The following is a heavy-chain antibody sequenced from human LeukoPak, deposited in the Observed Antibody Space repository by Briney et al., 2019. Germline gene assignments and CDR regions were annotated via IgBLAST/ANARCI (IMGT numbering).Heavy chain of an antibody. CDR3: AKDRGACSSTSCYYFDY. Sequence: GGSLRLSCAASGIPFSSFGMHWVRQAPGKGLEWVAVIPYDGSNKYYGDSVKGRFTISRDNSKNTLYLQMNSLRAEDTAVYYCAKDRGACSSTSCYYFDYWGQGTLVTVSS. CDR1: GIPFSSFG. D-gene: IGHD2-2*01. V-gene: IGHV3-30*18. J-gene: IGHJ4*02. CDR2: IPYDGSNK.